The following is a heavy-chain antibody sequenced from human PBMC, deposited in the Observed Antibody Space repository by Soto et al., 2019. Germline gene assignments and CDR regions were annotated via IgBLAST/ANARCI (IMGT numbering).Heavy chain of an antibody. Sequence: ASVKVSCKASGGTFSSYAISWVRQAPGQGLEWMGGIIPIFGTANYAQKFQGRVTITADKSTSTAYMELSSLRSEDTAVYYCARDSKDSSGLWAFDIGGQGTMVTVSS. V-gene: IGHV1-69*06. CDR3: ARDSKDSSGLWAFDI. CDR2: IIPIFGTA. CDR1: GGTFSSYA. J-gene: IGHJ3*02. D-gene: IGHD3-22*01.